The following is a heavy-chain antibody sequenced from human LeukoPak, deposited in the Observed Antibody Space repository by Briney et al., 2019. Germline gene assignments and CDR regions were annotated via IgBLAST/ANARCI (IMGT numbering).Heavy chain of an antibody. CDR2: INHSGST. V-gene: IGHV4-34*01. Sequence: SETLSLTCAVYGGSFSGYYWSWIRQPPGKGLEWIGEINHSGSTNYNPSLKSRVTISVDMSKNQFSLKLSSVTAAGTAVYYCAREDGSGSYYHIYNWFDPWGQGTLVTVSS. D-gene: IGHD3-10*01. CDR1: GGSFSGYY. CDR3: AREDGSGSYYHIYNWFDP. J-gene: IGHJ5*02.